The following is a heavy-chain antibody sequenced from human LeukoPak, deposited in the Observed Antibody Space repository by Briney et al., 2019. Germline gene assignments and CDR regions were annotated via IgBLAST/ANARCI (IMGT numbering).Heavy chain of an antibody. Sequence: GGSLRLSCAAAGFTFSDYGMNWVRQAPGKGLEWVSGISGSGISTYYADSVKGRFTISRDNSKNTLYLQMNSLRAEDTAVYYCAKLNPSEGCFDYWGQGTLVTVSS. V-gene: IGHV3-23*01. CDR3: AKLNPSEGCFDY. CDR2: ISGSGIST. CDR1: GFTFSDYG. J-gene: IGHJ4*02.